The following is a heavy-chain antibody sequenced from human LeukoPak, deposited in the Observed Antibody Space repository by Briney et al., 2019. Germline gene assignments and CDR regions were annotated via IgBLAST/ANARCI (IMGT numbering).Heavy chain of an antibody. V-gene: IGHV3-23*01. D-gene: IGHD2-15*01. J-gene: IGHJ3*02. CDR1: GFTFSSYR. CDR3: AKNRYCSGNTCFKDAFDI. Sequence: GGSLRLSCAASGFTFSSYRMNWVRQAPGKGLEWVSLITGSGSSTFYADSVKGRFTISRDNSKNTLYLEMNGLRAEDTAMYYCAKNRYCSGNTCFKDAFDIWGQGTMVTVSS. CDR2: ITGSGSST.